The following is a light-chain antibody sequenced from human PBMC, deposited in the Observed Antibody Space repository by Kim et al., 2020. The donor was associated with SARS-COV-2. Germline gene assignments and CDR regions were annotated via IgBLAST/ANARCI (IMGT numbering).Light chain of an antibody. CDR1: QSVSSSY. CDR2: GAS. CDR3: QQYGSSPR. J-gene: IGKJ1*01. Sequence: LSPGERATLSCRASQSVSSSYLAWYQQKPGHAPRLLIYGASSRATGIPDRFSGSGSGTDFTLTISRLEPEDFAVYYCQQYGSSPRFGQGTKVDIK. V-gene: IGKV3-20*01.